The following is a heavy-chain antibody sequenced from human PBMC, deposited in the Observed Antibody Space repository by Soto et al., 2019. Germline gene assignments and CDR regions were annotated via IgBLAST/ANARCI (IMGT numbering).Heavy chain of an antibody. CDR2: TRNKANSYTT. CDR3: ARSGRASSTWSDDAFDI. Sequence: EVQLVESGGGLVQPGGSLRLSCAASGFTLSDHYMDWVRQAPGKGLEWVGRTRNKANSYTTEYAASVKGRFTISRDDSKNSLYLQMDSLKTEDTAVYYCARSGRASSTWSDDAFDIWGQGTMVTVSS. V-gene: IGHV3-72*01. J-gene: IGHJ3*02. CDR1: GFTLSDHY. D-gene: IGHD6-13*01.